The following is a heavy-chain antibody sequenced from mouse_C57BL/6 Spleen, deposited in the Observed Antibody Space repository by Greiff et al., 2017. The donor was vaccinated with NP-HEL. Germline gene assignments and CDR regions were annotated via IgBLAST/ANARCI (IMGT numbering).Heavy chain of an antibody. CDR2: IHPNSGST. CDR1: GYTFTSYW. Sequence: QAQLQQPGAQLVKPGASVKLSCKASGYTFTSYWMHWVKQRPGQGLEWIGMIHPNSGSTNYNEKFKSKATLTVDKSSSTAYMQLSSLTSEDSAVYYCAREDGSSWFAYWGQGTLVTVSA. D-gene: IGHD1-1*01. V-gene: IGHV1-64*01. CDR3: AREDGSSWFAY. J-gene: IGHJ3*01.